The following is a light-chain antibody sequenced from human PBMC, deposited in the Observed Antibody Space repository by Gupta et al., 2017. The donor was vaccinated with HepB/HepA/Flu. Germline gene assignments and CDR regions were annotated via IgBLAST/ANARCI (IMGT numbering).Light chain of an antibody. CDR3: QQSESTPLT. V-gene: IGKV1-39*01. CDR2: AAS. J-gene: IGKJ3*01. Sequence: DIQMTQSPSSLSASVGDRVTITCRASQSISSYLNWYQQKPGKAPKLLIYAASSLQSGVPSRFSGSGSGTDFTLTISRLQPEDFATYYCQQSESTPLTFGHGTKVDIK. CDR1: QSISSY.